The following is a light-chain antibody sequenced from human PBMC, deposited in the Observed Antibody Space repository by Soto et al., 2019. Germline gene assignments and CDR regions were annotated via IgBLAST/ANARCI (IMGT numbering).Light chain of an antibody. CDR2: GAS. CDR3: QLYGRSRRYT. Sequence: EIVLTQSPGTLSLSPGERATLSCRSSQSVSSTYLAWYQQKPGQATRLLIYGASSGATGIPDRFSGSESGTDFPITISRPEPEDFAVYYCQLYGRSRRYTLGQGTKLEIK. V-gene: IGKV3-20*01. CDR1: QSVSSTY. J-gene: IGKJ2*01.